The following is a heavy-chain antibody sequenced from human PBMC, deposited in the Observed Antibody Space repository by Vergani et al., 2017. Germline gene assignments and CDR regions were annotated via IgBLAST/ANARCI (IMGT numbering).Heavy chain of an antibody. D-gene: IGHD2-21*01. CDR2: ISSSGSRT. J-gene: IGHJ6*04. CDR3: ARXIGCGEGTCSSTWGYYYYAWDV. Sequence: DVQLLESGGGLVQPGGSLSLPCAASGFIFSKNAMTWVRQTPGQGLEWVSVISSSGSRTYYADCVKGRFTTSRDNSQNTLSLQMNSPRADDTALYYCARXIGCGEGTCSSTWGYYYYAWDVGGRETTVTVSS. CDR1: GFIFSKNA. V-gene: IGHV3-23*01.